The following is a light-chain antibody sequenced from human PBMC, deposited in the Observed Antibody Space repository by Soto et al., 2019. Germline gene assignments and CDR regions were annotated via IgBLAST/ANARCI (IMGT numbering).Light chain of an antibody. J-gene: IGKJ1*01. CDR3: QHYNSYPWT. CDR1: QSLLYSSNNKNY. CDR2: WAS. V-gene: IGKV4-1*01. Sequence: DIVMTQSPDSLPVSLGERATINCKSSQSLLYSSNNKNYLAWYQQKPGQPPKLLIFWASTRESGVPDRFSGSGSGTEFTLTISSLQPGDFATYYCQHYNSYPWTFGQGTKVDIK.